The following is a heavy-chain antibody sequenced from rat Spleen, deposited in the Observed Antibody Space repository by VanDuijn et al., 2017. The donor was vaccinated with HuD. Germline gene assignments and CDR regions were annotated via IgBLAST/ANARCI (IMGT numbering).Heavy chain of an antibody. D-gene: IGHD1-11*01. J-gene: IGHJ4*01. CDR2: IWTGGST. Sequence: QVQLKESGPGLVQPSQTLSLTCTVSGFSLTSYNVHWVRQPTGKGLEWMGVIWTGGSTDYNSALKSRLSISRDTSKSQVFLKMNSLQTEDIATYYCARDGTNYGGYVMDAWGQGASVTVSS. V-gene: IGHV2-30*01. CDR1: GFSLTSYN. CDR3: ARDGTNYGGYVMDA.